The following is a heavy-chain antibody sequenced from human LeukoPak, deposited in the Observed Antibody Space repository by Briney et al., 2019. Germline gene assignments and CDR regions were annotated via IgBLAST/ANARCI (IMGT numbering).Heavy chain of an antibody. V-gene: IGHV3-7*02. Sequence: QAGGSLRLSCVASGATFSIHWMSWVRQAPGKGLEWVANIKEDGSQKYYVDSVKGRFTVSRDNAKNSLYLQMDSLRVEDTAVYYCAKVQQQPVDWGQGTLVTVSS. CDR1: GATFSIHW. J-gene: IGHJ4*02. CDR2: IKEDGSQK. D-gene: IGHD6-13*01. CDR3: AKVQQQPVD.